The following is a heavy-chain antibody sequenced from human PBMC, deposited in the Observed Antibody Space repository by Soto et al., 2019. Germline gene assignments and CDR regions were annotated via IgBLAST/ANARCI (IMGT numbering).Heavy chain of an antibody. V-gene: IGHV3-74*01. Sequence: EVQLVESGGGLVQPGGSLRLSCVASGFTFSNYWIHWVRQAPGEGLVWVSRIKGDVITTNYADSVKGRFTISRDNAKNTVFLQMNSLRAEDTAVYYCARGAFEAYYRDSWGQGTLVIVS. CDR2: IKGDVITT. J-gene: IGHJ5*01. CDR1: GFTFSNYW. CDR3: ARGAFEAYYRDS. D-gene: IGHD1-26*01.